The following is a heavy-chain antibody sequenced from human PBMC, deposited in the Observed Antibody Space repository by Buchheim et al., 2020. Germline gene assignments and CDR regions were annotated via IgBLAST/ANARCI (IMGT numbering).Heavy chain of an antibody. CDR2: IWYDGSNK. Sequence: QVQLVESGGGVVQPGRSLRLSCAASGFTFSTHGMHWVRQAPGKGLEWVAVIWYDGSNKYYADSVKGRFAISRDNSKNKLYLRMNSLRAEDTAVYYCAKDVSSIVVVPAAIYMDVWGKGTT. J-gene: IGHJ6*03. CDR1: GFTFSTHG. V-gene: IGHV3-33*06. CDR3: AKDVSSIVVVPAAIYMDV. D-gene: IGHD2-2*01.